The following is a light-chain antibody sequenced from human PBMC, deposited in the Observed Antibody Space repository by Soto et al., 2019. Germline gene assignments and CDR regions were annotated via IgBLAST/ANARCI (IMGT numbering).Light chain of an antibody. V-gene: IGLV2-14*01. CDR3: SSYTTSNTYLV. J-gene: IGLJ2*01. CDR2: EVS. CDR1: SSDVGGHNY. Sequence: QSALTQPASVSGSPGQSITISCTGTSSDVGGHNYVSWYQQHPGKAPKLLISEVSNRPSGVHNRFSGSKSGNTASLTISGLQTEDEADYYCSSYTTSNTYLVFGGGTKLTVL.